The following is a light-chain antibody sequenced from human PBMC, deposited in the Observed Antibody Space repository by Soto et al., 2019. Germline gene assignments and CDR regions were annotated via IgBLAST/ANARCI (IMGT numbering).Light chain of an antibody. V-gene: IGKV3-11*01. Sequence: EIVLTQSPATLSLSPGERATLSCRASQSVSSYLAWYQQKPGQAPRILIYDASKSATGIPARFSGSGSGTDFTLTSSSLEPEDFSVYYCQQRSNWPPGTFGGGTKVEIK. CDR2: DAS. CDR3: QQRSNWPPGT. J-gene: IGKJ4*01. CDR1: QSVSSY.